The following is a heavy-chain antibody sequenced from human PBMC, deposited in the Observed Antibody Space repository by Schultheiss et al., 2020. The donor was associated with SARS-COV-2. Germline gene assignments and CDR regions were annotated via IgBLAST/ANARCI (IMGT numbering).Heavy chain of an antibody. V-gene: IGHV3-21*06. CDR1: GFTFSSYS. J-gene: IGHJ6*02. CDR3: ARGMTYYYGMDV. CDR2: ISGTSSSSSYI. D-gene: IGHD2-8*01. Sequence: GESLKISCAASGFTFSSYSMNWVRQAPGKGLEWVSSISGTSSSSSYIYYADSVKGRFTISRDNSKNTLYLQMSSLRAEDTSIYYCARGMTYYYGMDVWGQGTTVTVSS.